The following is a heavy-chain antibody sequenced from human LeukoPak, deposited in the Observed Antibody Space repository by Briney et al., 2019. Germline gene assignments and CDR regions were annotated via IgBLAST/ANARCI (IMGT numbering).Heavy chain of an antibody. D-gene: IGHD4-11*01. CDR2: IWSDGTDK. CDR1: GFTFSHYG. J-gene: IGHJ4*02. Sequence: PGRSLRLSCATSGFTFSHYGMHWVRRAPGKGLEWVAVIWSDGTDKYYGDSVKGRFTISRDNSKNTVYLQMNSLRVEDTAVYYCAKDAQRGFDFSNSLESWGQGTLVTVSS. CDR3: AKDAQRGFDFSNSLES. V-gene: IGHV3-33*06.